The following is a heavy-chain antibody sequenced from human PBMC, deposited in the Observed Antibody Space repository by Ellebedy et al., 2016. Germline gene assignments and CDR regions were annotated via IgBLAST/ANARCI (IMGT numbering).Heavy chain of an antibody. CDR2: MNPNSGNT. V-gene: IGHV1-8*01. CDR1: GYTFTSYD. D-gene: IGHD3-10*01. Sequence: ASVKVSCKASGYTFTSYDINWVRQATGQGLEWMGWMNPNSGNTGYAQKFQGRVTMTRNTSISTAYMELSSLRSEDTAVYYCARDEYYYGSGSFYFDYWGQGTLVTVSS. J-gene: IGHJ4*02. CDR3: ARDEYYYGSGSFYFDY.